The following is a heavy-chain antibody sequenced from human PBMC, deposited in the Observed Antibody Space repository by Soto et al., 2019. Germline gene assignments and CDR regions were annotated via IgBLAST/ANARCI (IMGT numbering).Heavy chain of an antibody. D-gene: IGHD1-26*01. CDR1: GGTFSSYA. CDR2: IIPIFGTA. V-gene: IGHV1-69*01. CDR3: ARVNAVGAPQLDYYFDY. Sequence: QVQLVQSGAEVKKPGSSVKVSCKASGGTFSSYAISWVRQAPGQGLEWMGGIIPIFGTANYAQKFQGRVTITADESTSTAYMELSSLRSEDTAVYYCARVNAVGAPQLDYYFDYWGQGTLVTVSS. J-gene: IGHJ4*02.